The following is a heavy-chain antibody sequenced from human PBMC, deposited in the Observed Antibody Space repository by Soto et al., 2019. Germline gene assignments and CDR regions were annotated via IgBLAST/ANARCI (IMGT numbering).Heavy chain of an antibody. CDR3: ARMATFGSLNWFDP. J-gene: IGHJ5*02. D-gene: IGHD3-16*01. V-gene: IGHV1-8*01. CDR2: MNPGSGDT. CDR1: GYSFTNND. Sequence: ASVKVSCKASGYSFTNNDVSWVRQATGQGLEWMRWMNPGSGDTGYAQKFQGRVTMTRDISIATAYMELSSLRSDDTAIYYCARMATFGSLNWFDPWGQGTQVTVSS.